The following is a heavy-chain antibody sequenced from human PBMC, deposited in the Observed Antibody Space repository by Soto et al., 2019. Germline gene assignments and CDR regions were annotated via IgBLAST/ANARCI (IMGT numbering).Heavy chain of an antibody. D-gene: IGHD3-16*01. V-gene: IGHV4-59*08. CDR1: GGSISGHY. CDR2: MYYSGST. J-gene: IGHJ6*03. Sequence: QVQLQESGPGLVKPSETLSLSCSVSGGSISGHYWSWVRQTPGKGLEWIGYMYYSGSTNYNPSLKRRATVAVNTTKNHFSRRLTSVTAADTAVYYCGRGPYNDLIWNYYYMDVWGKGPTVTVS. CDR3: GRGPYNDLIWNYYYMDV.